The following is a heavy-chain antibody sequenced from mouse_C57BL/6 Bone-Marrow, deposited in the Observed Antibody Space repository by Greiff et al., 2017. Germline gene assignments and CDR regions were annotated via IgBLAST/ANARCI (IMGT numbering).Heavy chain of an antibody. CDR1: GYTFTSYW. CDR2: IDPSDSYT. Sequence: QVQLQQPGAELVRPGTSVKLSCKASGYTFTSYWMHWVKQRPGQGLEWIGVIDPSDSYTNYNQKFKGKATLTVDTSSSTAYMQLSSLTSEDSAVCYCARSLSYFDYWGQGTTLTVSS. CDR3: ARSLSYFDY. D-gene: IGHD6-1*01. J-gene: IGHJ2*01. V-gene: IGHV1-59*01.